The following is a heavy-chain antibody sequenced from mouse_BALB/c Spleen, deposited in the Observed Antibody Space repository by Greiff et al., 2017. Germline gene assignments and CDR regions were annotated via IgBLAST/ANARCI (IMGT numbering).Heavy chain of an antibody. CDR2: ISSGGSYT. V-gene: IGHV5-6*02. CDR3: ARQRTTATSAWFAY. CDR1: GFTFSSYG. D-gene: IGHD1-2*01. Sequence: DVKLVESGGDLVKPGGSLKLSCAASGFTFSSYGMSWVRQTPDKRLEWVATISSGGSYTYYPDSVKGRFTISRDNAKNTLYLQMSSLKSEDTAMYYCARQRTTATSAWFAYWGQGTLVTVSA. J-gene: IGHJ3*01.